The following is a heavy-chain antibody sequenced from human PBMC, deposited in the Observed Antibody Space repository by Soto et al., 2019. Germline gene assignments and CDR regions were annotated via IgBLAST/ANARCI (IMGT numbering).Heavy chain of an antibody. CDR1: GGSTSSYY. Sequence: SETLSLTCTVSGGSTSSYYWSWLRQPPGKGLEWIGYISYTGAPNYNPSIESRVTVSLDTPKSQFSLNLTSVTAADTALYYCARVGQSAGYYYGMDVWGQGTTVTVSS. D-gene: IGHD3-10*01. J-gene: IGHJ6*02. CDR3: ARVGQSAGYYYGMDV. CDR2: ISYTGAP. V-gene: IGHV4-59*01.